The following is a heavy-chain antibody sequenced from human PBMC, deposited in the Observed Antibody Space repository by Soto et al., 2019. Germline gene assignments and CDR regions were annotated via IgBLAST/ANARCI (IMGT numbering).Heavy chain of an antibody. J-gene: IGHJ4*02. CDR1: GFTFSNYA. V-gene: IGHV3-23*01. Sequence: EVQLLESGGGSVQPGGSLRLSCAASGFTFSNYAMTWVRQAPGKGLEWVSTMSGTAGNTYYADSVKGRFTISRDNSKNTLYLQMNSLRAEDTAVYYCAKKYYFGSGSYVFYFDYWDQGTLVTVSS. CDR2: MSGTAGNT. CDR3: AKKYYFGSGSYVFYFDY. D-gene: IGHD3-10*01.